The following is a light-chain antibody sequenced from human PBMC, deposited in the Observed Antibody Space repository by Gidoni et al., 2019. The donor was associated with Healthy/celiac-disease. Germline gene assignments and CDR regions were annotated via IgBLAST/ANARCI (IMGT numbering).Light chain of an antibody. V-gene: IGLV1-40*01. J-gene: IGLJ2*01. CDR2: GNS. CDR3: QSYDSSLSASIHVV. CDR1: SPNIGAGYD. Sequence: QSVLTQPPSVSGAPGQRVTISCTGSSPNIGAGYDVHWYQQLPGTAPKLLIYGNSNRPSGVPDRFSGSKSGTSASLAITGLQAEDEADYYCQSYDSSLSASIHVVFGGGTKLTVL.